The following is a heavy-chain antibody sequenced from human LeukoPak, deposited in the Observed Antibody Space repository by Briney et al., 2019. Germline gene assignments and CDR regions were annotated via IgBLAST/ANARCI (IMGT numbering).Heavy chain of an antibody. Sequence: GSSVKVSCKASGGTFSSYAISWVRQAPGQGLEWMGGIIPIFGTANYAQKFQGRVTITADESTRTAYMELSRLTSEDTAVYYCARDLPKPSVMTPVPTTFDYXXQGTLVTVSS. CDR1: GGTFSSYA. D-gene: IGHD4-11*01. V-gene: IGHV1-69*01. CDR2: IIPIFGTA. J-gene: IGHJ4*02. CDR3: ARDLPKPSVMTPVPTTFDY.